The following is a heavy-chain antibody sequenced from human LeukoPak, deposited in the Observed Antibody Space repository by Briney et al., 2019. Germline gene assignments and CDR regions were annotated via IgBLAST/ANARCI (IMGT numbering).Heavy chain of an antibody. Sequence: SETLSLTCSVSGGSIRSYYWSWIRQPPGKGPEWIGYIHYSGSTNYNPSLKSRVTISVDTSKNQFSLKLSSVTAADTAVYYCARLTYYDFWSGYNYAFDIWGQGTMVTVSS. D-gene: IGHD3-3*01. J-gene: IGHJ3*02. CDR3: ARLTYYDFWSGYNYAFDI. V-gene: IGHV4-59*01. CDR1: GGSIRSYY. CDR2: IHYSGST.